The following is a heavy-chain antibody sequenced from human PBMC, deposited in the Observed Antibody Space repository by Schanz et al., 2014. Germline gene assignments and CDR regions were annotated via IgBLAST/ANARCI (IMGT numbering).Heavy chain of an antibody. D-gene: IGHD6-19*01. J-gene: IGHJ3*02. CDR3: ATDYSGGGCHI. Sequence: QEQLVESGGGVVQPGRSLRLSCAASGFTFSDFGMHWVRQTPVKGLEWVATIWFDGSKTDYADSVKGRFTISRDNSKNTLFLQMSSLRGEDTALYFCATDYSGGGCHIWGQGTMVTVSS. CDR1: GFTFSDFG. CDR2: IWFDGSKT. V-gene: IGHV3-33*01.